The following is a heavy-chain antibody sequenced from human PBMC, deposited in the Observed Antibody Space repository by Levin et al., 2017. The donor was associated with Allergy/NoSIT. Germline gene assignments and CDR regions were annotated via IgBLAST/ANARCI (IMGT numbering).Heavy chain of an antibody. CDR2: IFPSDSDT. J-gene: IGHJ4*02. D-gene: IGHD2-21*01. Sequence: GGSLRLSCQASGYSFTSYWFGWVRQRPGKGLEWMGLIFPSDSDTRVSPSFQGQIIMSVDKSINTAYLQWSSLKASDSGMYYCARRDSDGSNSFDYWGQGTLVTVSS. CDR1: GYSFTSYW. CDR3: ARRDSDGSNSFDY. V-gene: IGHV5-51*01.